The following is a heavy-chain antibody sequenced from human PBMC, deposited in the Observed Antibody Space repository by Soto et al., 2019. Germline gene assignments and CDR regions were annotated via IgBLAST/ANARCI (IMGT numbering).Heavy chain of an antibody. D-gene: IGHD6-19*01. CDR2: ISAYNGNT. CDR1: GYTFTSYG. V-gene: IGHV1-18*01. CDR3: ARDSPLTYSSGWDRGWWFDP. Sequence: ASVKVSCKASGYTFTSYGISWVRQAPGQGLEWMGWISAYNGNTNYAQKLQGRVTMTTDTSTSTAYMELRSLRSDDTAVYYCARDSPLTYSSGWDRGWWFDPWGQGTLVTVSS. J-gene: IGHJ5*02.